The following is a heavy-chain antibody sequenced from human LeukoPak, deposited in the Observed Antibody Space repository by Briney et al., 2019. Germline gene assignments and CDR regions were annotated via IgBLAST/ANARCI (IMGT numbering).Heavy chain of an antibody. J-gene: IGHJ3*02. D-gene: IGHD2-2*01. CDR3: AKCGTTCYANAYYI. V-gene: IGHV3-23*01. CDR1: GFTFSSYA. Sequence: GGSLRLSCAASGFTFSSYAMTWVRQAPGKGLEWVSAISRSGGDTEYADSVKGRFTISRDNSKNTLYMQMNSLRAEDAAVYYCAKCGTTCYANAYYIWGQGTMVTVSS. CDR2: ISRSGGDT.